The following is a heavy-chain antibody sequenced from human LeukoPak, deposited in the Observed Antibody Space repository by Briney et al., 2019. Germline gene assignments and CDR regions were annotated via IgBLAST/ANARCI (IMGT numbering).Heavy chain of an antibody. CDR3: AKDFSSGYLGDGFDI. Sequence: PAGTLSLTCAASGFTFSDYAMSWVRQATGKGLEWVSGIGNSGHSTYYANSVNGRLTISRDNTTNKQYLQTNSPRAAATASFYCAKDFSSGYLGDGFDIWGQGTMVTVSA. CDR2: IGNSGHST. J-gene: IGHJ3*02. CDR1: GFTFSDYA. D-gene: IGHD3-22*01. V-gene: IGHV3-23*01.